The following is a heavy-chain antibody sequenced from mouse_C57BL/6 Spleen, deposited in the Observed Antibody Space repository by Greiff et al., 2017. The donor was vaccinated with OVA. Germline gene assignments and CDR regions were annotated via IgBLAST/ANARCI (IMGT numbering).Heavy chain of an antibody. CDR3: AKIGEDLLWYPLYAMDY. V-gene: IGHV1-55*01. CDR2: IYPGSGST. Sequence: QVQLQQPGAELVKPGASVKMSCKASGYTFTSYWITWVKQRPGQGLEWIGDIYPGSGSTTYNEKFKSKATLTVDTSSSTAYMQLSSLTSEDSAVYYCAKIGEDLLWYPLYAMDYWGQGTSVTVSS. D-gene: IGHD2-1*01. J-gene: IGHJ4*01. CDR1: GYTFTSYW.